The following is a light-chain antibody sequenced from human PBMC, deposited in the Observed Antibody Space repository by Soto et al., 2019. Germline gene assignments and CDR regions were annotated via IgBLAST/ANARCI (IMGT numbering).Light chain of an antibody. J-gene: IGKJ1*01. V-gene: IGKV3-20*01. Sequence: EVVLTQSPGTLSWSPGERATLSCRTSQSVVNYQLAWYRQKPGQAPRLLIYNTFHRATGIPDRFSGTGSETDFTLTISGLEPEDFAVYHCQQYGALPPTFGQGTRVEIK. CDR3: QQYGALPPT. CDR1: QSVVNYQ. CDR2: NTF.